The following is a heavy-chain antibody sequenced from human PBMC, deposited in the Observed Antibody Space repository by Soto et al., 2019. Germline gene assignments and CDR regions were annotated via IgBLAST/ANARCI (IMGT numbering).Heavy chain of an antibody. V-gene: IGHV4-59*01. CDR3: ARVSSRGVPAASGWFDP. Sequence: SETLSLTCTVSGGSISSYYWSWIRQPPGKGLEWIGYIYYSGSTNYNPSLKSRVTISVDTSKNQFSLKLSSVTAADTAVYYCARVSSRGVPAASGWFDPWGQGTLVTVSS. J-gene: IGHJ5*02. CDR2: IYYSGST. CDR1: GGSISSYY. D-gene: IGHD2-2*01.